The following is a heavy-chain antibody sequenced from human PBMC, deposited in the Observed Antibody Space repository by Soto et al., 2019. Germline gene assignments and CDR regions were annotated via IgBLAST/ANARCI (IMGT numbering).Heavy chain of an antibody. Sequence: SLPLSLTCAVYGGSFSDYYWSWIRQPPGKGLEWIGEINHSGSTNYNPSLESRVTISVDTSKNQFSLKLSSVTAADTAVYYCARGRPKRAVAVYWYFDLWGRGTLVTVSS. V-gene: IGHV4-34*01. CDR2: INHSGST. D-gene: IGHD6-19*01. J-gene: IGHJ2*01. CDR1: GGSFSDYY. CDR3: ARGRPKRAVAVYWYFDL.